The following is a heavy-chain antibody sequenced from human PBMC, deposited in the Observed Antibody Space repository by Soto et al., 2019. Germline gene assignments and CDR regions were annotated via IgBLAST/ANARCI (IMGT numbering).Heavy chain of an antibody. V-gene: IGHV1-18*04. CDR2: ISAYNGNT. CDR1: GYTFTSYG. Sequence: GASVKVSCTASGYTFTSYGISWVRQAPGQGLEWMGWISAYNGNTNYAQKLQGRVTMTTDTSTSTAYMELRSLRSDDTAVYYCARQYYDFWSGYPNPIDYWGQGTLVTVSS. D-gene: IGHD3-3*01. CDR3: ARQYYDFWSGYPNPIDY. J-gene: IGHJ4*02.